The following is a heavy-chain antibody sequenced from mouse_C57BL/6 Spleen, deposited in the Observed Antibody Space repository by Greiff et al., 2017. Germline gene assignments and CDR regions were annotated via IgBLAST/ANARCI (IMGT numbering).Heavy chain of an antibody. J-gene: IGHJ2*01. CDR1: GYTFTSYW. D-gene: IGHD1-1*01. V-gene: IGHV1-69*01. CDR2: IDPSDSYT. CDR3: ARRYYYGLFDY. Sequence: QVQLKQPGAELVMPGASVKLSCKASGYTFTSYWMHWVKQRPGQGLEWIGEIDPSDSYTNYNQKFKGKSTLTVDKSSSTAYMQLSSLTSEDSAVYYCARRYYYGLFDYWGQGTTLTVSS.